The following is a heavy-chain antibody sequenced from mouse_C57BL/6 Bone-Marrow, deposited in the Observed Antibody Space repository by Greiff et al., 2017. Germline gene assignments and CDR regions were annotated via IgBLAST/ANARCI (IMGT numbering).Heavy chain of an antibody. CDR3: ASSWDY. V-gene: IGHV5-6*01. J-gene: IGHJ4*01. CDR2: ISSGGSYT. Sequence: EVMLVESGGDLVKPGGSLKLSCAASGFTFSSYGMSWVRQTPDKRLEWVATISSGGSYTYYPDSVKGRFTISRDNAKNTLYLQMSRLKSEDTAMYYCASSWDYWGQGTSVTVSS. CDR1: GFTFSSYG.